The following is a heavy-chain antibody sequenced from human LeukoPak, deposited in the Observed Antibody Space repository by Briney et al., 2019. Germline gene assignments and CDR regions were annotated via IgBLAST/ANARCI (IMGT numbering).Heavy chain of an antibody. D-gene: IGHD6-13*01. J-gene: IGHJ4*02. V-gene: IGHV4-39*01. CDR3: VRSLATSGMY. Sequence: SETLSLTCTVSVDSISSSNYYWGWIRQPPGKGLEWIGSTPYSGDTVYNPSLKSRIIISVDTSKNQFSLKLTSVTAADTAVYYCVRSLATSGMYWGQGTLVTVSS. CDR1: VDSISSSNYY. CDR2: TPYSGDT.